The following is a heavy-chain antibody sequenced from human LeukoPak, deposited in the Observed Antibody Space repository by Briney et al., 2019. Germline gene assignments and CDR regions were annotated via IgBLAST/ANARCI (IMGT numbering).Heavy chain of an antibody. CDR2: INPSGGSA. D-gene: IGHD3-22*01. V-gene: IGHV1-46*01. J-gene: IGHJ4*02. Sequence: AASVKVSCKASGYTFTSYYMHWVRQAPGQGLEWMGIINPSGGSASYAQKFQGRVTMTRDTSTSTVYMELSSLRSEDTAVYYCASTYYDSSGYYRLYFDYWGQGTLVTVSS. CDR1: GYTFTSYY. CDR3: ASTYYDSSGYYRLYFDY.